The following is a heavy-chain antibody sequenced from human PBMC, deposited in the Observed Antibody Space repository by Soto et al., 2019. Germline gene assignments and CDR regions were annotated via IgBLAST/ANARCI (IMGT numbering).Heavy chain of an antibody. CDR3: ARVVRFFGGHAGY. V-gene: IGHV1-8*01. Sequence: QVLLVQSGADVKKPRASVKVSCKTSGYTFTEFDINWVRQAPGQGPEWMGWMNTNTGNTGYDQKFQGRVTMTKDASFSTAYLELGALRSEDRALYYCARVVRFFGGHAGYWGQGNLVTVSS. J-gene: IGHJ4*02. CDR1: GYTFTEFD. D-gene: IGHD3-3*01. CDR2: MNTNTGNT.